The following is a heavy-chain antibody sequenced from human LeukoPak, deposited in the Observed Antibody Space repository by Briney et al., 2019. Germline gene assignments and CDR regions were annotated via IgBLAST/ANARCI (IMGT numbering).Heavy chain of an antibody. J-gene: IGHJ4*02. CDR3: ARASWSDYYDSSGYYDY. D-gene: IGHD3-22*01. V-gene: IGHV1-69*13. CDR1: GGTFSSYA. Sequence: VKVSCKASGGTFSSYAISWVRQAPGQGLEWMGGIIPIFGTANYAQKFQGRVTITTDESTSTAHMELSSLRSEDTAVYYCARASWSDYYDSSGYYDYWGQGTLVTVSS. CDR2: IIPIFGTA.